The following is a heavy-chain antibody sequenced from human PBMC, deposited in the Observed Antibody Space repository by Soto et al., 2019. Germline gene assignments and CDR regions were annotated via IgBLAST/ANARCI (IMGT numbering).Heavy chain of an antibody. J-gene: IGHJ4*01. CDR2: ITGSGSHS. CDR3: AKGTSSEFLLSFDD. CDR1: GFPSSTYGFSTYA. D-gene: IGHD3-10*01. Sequence: EVQLLQSGGGLVQPGGSLRLSCMASGFPSSTYGFSTYAMNWVRQPPGKGLEWVSVITGSGSHSYYADSVKGRFTISRDNSRNTLFLQMDSLRADDTAVYFCAKGTSSEFLLSFDDWGHGTLVTVSS. V-gene: IGHV3-23*01.